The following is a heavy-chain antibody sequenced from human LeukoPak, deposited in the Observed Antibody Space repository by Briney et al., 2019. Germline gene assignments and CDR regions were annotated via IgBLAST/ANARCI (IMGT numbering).Heavy chain of an antibody. Sequence: YISSSGSTIYYADSVKGRFTISRDNAKNSLYLQMNSLRAEDTAVYYCGREGRGTGPCEDWGQGTLVTVSS. J-gene: IGHJ4*02. D-gene: IGHD1-7*01. V-gene: IGHV3-11*01. CDR2: ISSSGSTI. CDR3: GREGRGTGPCED.